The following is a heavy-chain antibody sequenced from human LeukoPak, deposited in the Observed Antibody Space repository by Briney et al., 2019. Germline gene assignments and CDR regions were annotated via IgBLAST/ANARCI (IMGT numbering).Heavy chain of an antibody. Sequence: GASVKVSCKASGYTFTSYGISWVRQAPGQGLEWMGWISAYNGNTNYAQKLQGRVTMTTDTSTSTAYMELRSLRSDDTAVYYCARDFAAAVRDGYNRDYWGQGTLVTVSS. CDR2: ISAYNGNT. J-gene: IGHJ4*02. V-gene: IGHV1-18*01. CDR3: ARDFAAAVRDGYNRDY. D-gene: IGHD5-24*01. CDR1: GYTFTSYG.